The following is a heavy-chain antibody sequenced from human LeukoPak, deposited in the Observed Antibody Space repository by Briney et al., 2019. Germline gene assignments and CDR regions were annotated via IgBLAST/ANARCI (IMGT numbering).Heavy chain of an antibody. V-gene: IGHV3-30*04. CDR2: IPYDGSIE. Sequence: GGSLRLSCAASGFTFNNYAMHWVRQAPGKGLEWVAVIPYDGSIEYYADSVKGRFTISRDNSKNTLYLQMNSLRPEDTAMYYCARDRCRGGVCYSVIDYWGQGTPVTVSS. J-gene: IGHJ4*02. CDR1: GFTFNNYA. D-gene: IGHD2-15*01. CDR3: ARDRCRGGVCYSVIDY.